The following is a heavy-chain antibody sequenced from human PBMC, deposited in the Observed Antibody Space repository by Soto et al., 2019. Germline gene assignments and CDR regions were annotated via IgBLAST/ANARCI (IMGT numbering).Heavy chain of an antibody. CDR2: ISSSSSYI. D-gene: IGHD3-10*01. V-gene: IGHV3-21*01. Sequence: PGGSLRLSCAASGFTFSSHSMNWVRQAPGKGLEWVSSISSSSSYIYYADSVKGRFTISRDNAKNSLYLQMNSLRAEDTAVYYCARYYYGSGSYYYYGMDVWGQGTTVTVSS. J-gene: IGHJ6*02. CDR3: ARYYYGSGSYYYYGMDV. CDR1: GFTFSSHS.